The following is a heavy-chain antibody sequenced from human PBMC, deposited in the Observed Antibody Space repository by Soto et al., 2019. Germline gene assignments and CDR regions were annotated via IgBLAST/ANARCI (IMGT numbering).Heavy chain of an antibody. Sequence: QLQLQESGSGLVRPSQTLSLTCAVSGGSISSGGYSWNWIRQPPGKGLEWIGYIYHSGSTLYNPSLKSRLXXXVXXSKTPFSLKLSSVTAADTAVYYCARDQLEGNWFDPWGQGTLVTVSS. CDR3: ARDQLEGNWFDP. CDR1: GGSISSGGYS. CDR2: IYHSGST. J-gene: IGHJ5*02. V-gene: IGHV4-30-2*01. D-gene: IGHD1-1*01.